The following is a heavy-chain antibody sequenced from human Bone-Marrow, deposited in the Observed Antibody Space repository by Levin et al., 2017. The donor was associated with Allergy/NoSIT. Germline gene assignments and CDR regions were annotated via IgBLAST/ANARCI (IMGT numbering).Heavy chain of an antibody. CDR3: ATGRTYNSNYRYY. D-gene: IGHD1-20*01. CDR2: FNPEDGEI. J-gene: IGHJ4*02. Sequence: GESLKISCKVSGYTLSELSMHWVRQAPGKGLEWMGGFNPEDGEIIFAQKFQGRVTVTEDTSTDTAYMELSSLRSEDTAMYYCATGRTYNSNYRYYWGQGTLVTVSS. CDR1: GYTLSELS. V-gene: IGHV1-24*01.